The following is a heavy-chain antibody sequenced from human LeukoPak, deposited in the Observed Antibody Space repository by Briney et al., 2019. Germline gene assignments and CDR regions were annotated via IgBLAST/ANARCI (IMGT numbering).Heavy chain of an antibody. CDR2: INPNSGNT. CDR1: GYTFTGYY. D-gene: IGHD1-1*01. V-gene: IGHV1-8*03. CDR3: ARDAERGYYYYMDV. Sequence: GASVKVSCKASGYTFTGYYMHWVRQAPGQGLEWMGWINPNSGNTGYAQKFQGRVTITRNTSISTAYMELSSLRSEDTAVYYCARDAERGYYYYMDVWGKGTTVTVSS. J-gene: IGHJ6*03.